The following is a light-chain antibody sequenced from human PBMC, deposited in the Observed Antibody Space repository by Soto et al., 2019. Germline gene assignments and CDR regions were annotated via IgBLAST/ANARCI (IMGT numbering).Light chain of an antibody. CDR1: QDITNY. CDR2: EAS. J-gene: IGKJ4*01. Sequence: DIQMTQSPSSLSASVGDRVTITCQASQDITNYLNWYQQKPGKAPKLLIYEASSLETGVPSRFSGGGSGAHFSFTISSLQPEDFATYYCQQYVNLPLTFDGGTKVEVK. CDR3: QQYVNLPLT. V-gene: IGKV1-33*01.